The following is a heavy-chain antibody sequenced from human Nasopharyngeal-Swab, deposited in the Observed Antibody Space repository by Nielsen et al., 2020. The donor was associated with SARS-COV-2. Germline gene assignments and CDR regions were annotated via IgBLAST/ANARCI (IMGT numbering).Heavy chain of an antibody. CDR1: GVSTTSQY. CDR3: AKEGATGWFDP. Sequence: SETLSLTCTVSGVSTTSQYSSWIRQLPGKGMEWIGYILHNSGTSSSPSLKSRVTMFLDTSKNQFSLRLRSLNAADTAVYYCAKEGATGWFDPWGQGTLVTVSS. V-gene: IGHV4-59*11. J-gene: IGHJ5*02. CDR2: ILHNSGT.